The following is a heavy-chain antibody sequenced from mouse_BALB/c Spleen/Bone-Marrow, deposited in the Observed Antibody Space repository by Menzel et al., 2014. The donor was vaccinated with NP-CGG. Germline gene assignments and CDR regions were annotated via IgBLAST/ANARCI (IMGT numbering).Heavy chain of an antibody. V-gene: IGHV1-9*01. CDR2: ILPGSGST. Sequence: QVQLQQSGAELMKPGASVKISCKATGYTFSSYWIAWVKQRPGHGLEWIGEILPGSGSTNYNEKFKGKATFTADTSSNTAYMQLSSPTSEDSAVYCCARFYYYGSSYYFDYWGQGTTLTVSS. CDR1: GYTFSSYW. CDR3: ARFYYYGSSYYFDY. D-gene: IGHD1-1*01. J-gene: IGHJ2*01.